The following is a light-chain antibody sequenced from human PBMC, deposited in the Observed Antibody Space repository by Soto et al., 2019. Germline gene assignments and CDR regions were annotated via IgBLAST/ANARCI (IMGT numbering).Light chain of an antibody. J-gene: IGKJ5*01. V-gene: IGKV3-15*01. CDR3: QQRSNWPTST. CDR2: DAS. CDR1: QSISST. Sequence: EIVMTQSPATLSVSPGERATLSCWASQSISSTLASYQQKPGQAPRLLIYDASTSATAIPASFSGSGSGTEFTLTISGLQSGDFAVYYCQQRSNWPTSTFGQGTRLEIK.